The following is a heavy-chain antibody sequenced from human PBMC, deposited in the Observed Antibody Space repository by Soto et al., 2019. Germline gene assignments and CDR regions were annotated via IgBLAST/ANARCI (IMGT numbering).Heavy chain of an antibody. D-gene: IGHD3-22*01. CDR3: ARHGDSSGYYFDY. CDR1: GYSISSGYY. J-gene: IGHJ4*02. Sequence: SETLSLTCAVSGYSISSGYYWGWIRQPPGKGLEWIGSIYHSGGTYYNPSLKSRVTISVDTSKNQFSLKLSSVTAADTAVYYCARHGDSSGYYFDYWGQGTLVTVS. V-gene: IGHV4-38-2*01. CDR2: IYHSGGT.